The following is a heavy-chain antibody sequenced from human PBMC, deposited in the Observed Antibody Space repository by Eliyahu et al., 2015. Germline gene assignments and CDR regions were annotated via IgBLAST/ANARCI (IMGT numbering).Heavy chain of an antibody. J-gene: IGHJ6*02. Sequence: PGLVKPSETLSLTCTVSGGSISSYYWSWIRQPAGKGLEWIGRIYTSGSTNYTPSLKSRVTMSVDTSKNQFSLKLSSVTAADTAVYYCAREDNYGSGSYSVFNYGMDVWGQGTTVTVSS. V-gene: IGHV4-4*07. CDR3: AREDNYGSGSYSVFNYGMDV. CDR2: IYTSGST. CDR1: GGSISSYY. D-gene: IGHD3-10*01.